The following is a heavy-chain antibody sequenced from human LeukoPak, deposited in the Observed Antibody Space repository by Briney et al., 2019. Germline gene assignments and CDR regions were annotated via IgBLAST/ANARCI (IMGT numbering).Heavy chain of an antibody. J-gene: IGHJ4*02. V-gene: IGHV4-59*01. CDR3: ARGSYYYDSSGYYS. D-gene: IGHD3-22*01. Sequence: SETLSLTCTVSGGSISSYYWSWIRQPPGKGLEWIGYIYYSGSTNYNPSLKSRVTISVDTSKDQFPLKLSSVTAADTAVYYCARGSYYYDSSGYYSWGQGTLVTVSS. CDR2: IYYSGST. CDR1: GGSISSYY.